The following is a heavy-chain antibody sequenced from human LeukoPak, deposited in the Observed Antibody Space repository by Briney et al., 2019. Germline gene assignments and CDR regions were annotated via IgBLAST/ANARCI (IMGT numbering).Heavy chain of an antibody. Sequence: GGSLRLSCVTSGFTFFTHPMNWVRQAPGKGLEWVAVISYDGSNKYYADSVKGRFTISRDNSKNTLYLQMNSLRAEDTAVYYCARDKPITMVRGVFYWGQGTLVTVSS. CDR2: ISYDGSNK. V-gene: IGHV3-30-3*01. J-gene: IGHJ4*02. D-gene: IGHD3-10*01. CDR3: ARDKPITMVRGVFY. CDR1: GFTFFTHP.